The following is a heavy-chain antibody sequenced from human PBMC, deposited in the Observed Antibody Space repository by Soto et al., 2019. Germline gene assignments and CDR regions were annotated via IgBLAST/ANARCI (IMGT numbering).Heavy chain of an antibody. CDR2: IYWDDDK. J-gene: IGHJ5*02. Sequence: QITLKESGPTLVKPTQTLTLTCTFSGFSLSTSGVGVGWIRQPPGKALEWLALIYWDDDKRYSPSLKSRLTITKDTSKNQVVLTMTYMDPVDTATYYCAHTSMITFGGAWFDPWGQGTLVTVSS. V-gene: IGHV2-5*02. CDR1: GFSLSTSGVG. D-gene: IGHD3-16*01. CDR3: AHTSMITFGGAWFDP.